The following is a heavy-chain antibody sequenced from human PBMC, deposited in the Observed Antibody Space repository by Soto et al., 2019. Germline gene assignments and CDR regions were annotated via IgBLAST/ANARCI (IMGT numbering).Heavy chain of an antibody. D-gene: IGHD3-22*01. CDR3: ARGLRNYYDRSGLHY. V-gene: IGHV3-48*03. Sequence: LRLSCVASEFTFSNYEMNWVRQAPGKGLEWVSYISYTGSTIYYADSVRGRFTISRDNSKNSLYLQMNSLRAEDTAVYYCARGLRNYYDRSGLHYWGQGTLVTVSS. J-gene: IGHJ4*02. CDR2: ISYTGSTI. CDR1: EFTFSNYE.